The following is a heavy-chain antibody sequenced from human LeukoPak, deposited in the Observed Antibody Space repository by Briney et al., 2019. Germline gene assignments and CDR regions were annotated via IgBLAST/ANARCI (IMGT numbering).Heavy chain of an antibody. CDR3: ARGSSGDYVDY. Sequence: SQTLSLTCTVSGGSLSSGGYYWSWVPQHPGRGLEWVGYIYYSGSSYYNPSLKSRVTISVDTSKNQFSLKLSSVTAADTAVYYCARGSSGDYVDYWGQGTLVTVSS. CDR2: IYYSGSS. J-gene: IGHJ4*02. D-gene: IGHD2-21*01. V-gene: IGHV4-31*03. CDR1: GGSLSSGGYY.